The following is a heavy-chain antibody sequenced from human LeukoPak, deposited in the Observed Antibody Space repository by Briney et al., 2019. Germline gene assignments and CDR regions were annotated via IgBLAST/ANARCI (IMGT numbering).Heavy chain of an antibody. J-gene: IGHJ4*02. CDR3: AKGSVAAQVYYFDY. Sequence: GGSLRLSGAASGFTFDDYAMHWVRQPPGKGLEWVSGISWNSGSIGYADSVKGRFTISRDNAKNSLYLQMNSLRAEDTALYYCAKGSVAAQVYYFDYWGQGTLVTVSS. CDR2: ISWNSGSI. V-gene: IGHV3-9*01. D-gene: IGHD6-19*01. CDR1: GFTFDDYA.